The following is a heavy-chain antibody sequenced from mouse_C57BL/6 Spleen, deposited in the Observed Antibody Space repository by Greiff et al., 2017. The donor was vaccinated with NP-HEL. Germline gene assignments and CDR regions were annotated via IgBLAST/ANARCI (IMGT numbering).Heavy chain of an antibody. J-gene: IGHJ4*01. D-gene: IGHD1-1*01. CDR1: GYTFTDYY. Sequence: EVQLQQSGPVLVKPGASVKMSCKASGYTFTDYYMNWVKQSHGKSLEWIGVINPYNGGTSYNQKFKGKATLTVDKASSTAYMELNRLTSEDSAVYACARSCARCSSYQAMDYWGQGTSVTVSS. CDR3: ARSCARCSSYQAMDY. V-gene: IGHV1-19*01. CDR2: INPYNGGT.